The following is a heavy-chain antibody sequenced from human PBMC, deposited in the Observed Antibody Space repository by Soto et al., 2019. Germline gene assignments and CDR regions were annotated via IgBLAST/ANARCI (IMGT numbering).Heavy chain of an antibody. Sequence: DLVESGGGLVEPGGSLRLSCAASGFTFSSYSMNWVRQAPGKGLEWVSYISPSSGNIHSADSVKGRFTISRDNAKNSLYLQMDSLRGEDTAVYYCARAAYNSGPGYWGQGTLVTVSS. J-gene: IGHJ4*02. CDR3: ARAAYNSGPGY. V-gene: IGHV3-48*01. CDR2: ISPSSGNI. D-gene: IGHD5-12*01. CDR1: GFTFSSYS.